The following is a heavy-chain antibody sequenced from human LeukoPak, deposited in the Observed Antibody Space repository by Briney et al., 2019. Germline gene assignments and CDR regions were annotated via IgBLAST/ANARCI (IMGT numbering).Heavy chain of an antibody. CDR1: GLTLSSYW. D-gene: IGHD6-19*01. CDR2: IKSDGSDT. V-gene: IGHV3-74*01. Sequence: GGSLRLSCAASGLTLSSYWMHWVRQVPGKGLVSVSRIKSDGSDTRYADSVKGRFTSSRDNAKNTLYLQMNSLRAEDTAVYYCARGYSSGLHFDYWGQGTLVTVSS. J-gene: IGHJ4*02. CDR3: ARGYSSGLHFDY.